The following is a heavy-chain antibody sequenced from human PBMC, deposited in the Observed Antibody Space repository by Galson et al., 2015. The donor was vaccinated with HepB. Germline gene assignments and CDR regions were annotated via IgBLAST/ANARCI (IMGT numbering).Heavy chain of an antibody. CDR2: IYPADSNA. D-gene: IGHD6-19*01. CDR3: ASPLVSSGWYPPGH. J-gene: IGHJ4*02. CDR1: GYSFSNFW. Sequence: QSGAEVKKPGESLKISCKGSGYSFSNFWIGWVRQMPGKGLEWLGMIYPADSNAEYSPSFQGQVTMSAGKSISTAYLQWSSLKASDSAIYYCASPLVSSGWYPPGHWGQGTLVIVSS. V-gene: IGHV5-51*03.